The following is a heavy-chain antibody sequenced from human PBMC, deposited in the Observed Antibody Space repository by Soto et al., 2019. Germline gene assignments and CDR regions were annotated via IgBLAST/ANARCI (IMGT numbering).Heavy chain of an antibody. CDR2: IITIFGTA. CDR1: GGTFSSYA. Sequence: QVQLVQSGAEVKKPGSSVKVSCKAYGGTFSSYAISWVRQAPGQGLEWMGGIITIFGTANYAQKFQGRVTITADESTSTAYMELSSLRSEDTALYYCVSVDRDRGYFDYWGQGTLVTVSS. V-gene: IGHV1-69*01. J-gene: IGHJ4*02. CDR3: VSVDRDRGYFDY. D-gene: IGHD5-12*01.